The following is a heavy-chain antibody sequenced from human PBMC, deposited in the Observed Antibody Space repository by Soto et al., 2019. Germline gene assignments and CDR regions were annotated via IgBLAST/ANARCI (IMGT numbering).Heavy chain of an antibody. D-gene: IGHD2-2*01. Sequence: SLKISCQGSGYSFPDYWIGWVRQVPGKGLEWMGIIYPDDSDAKYSPSFQGQVTMSADKSINTAYLQWSSLKASDTGMYFCARDGLSSSTSFDYWGQGTLVTVSS. CDR2: IYPDDSDA. CDR3: ARDGLSSSTSFDY. J-gene: IGHJ4*02. V-gene: IGHV5-51*01. CDR1: GYSFPDYW.